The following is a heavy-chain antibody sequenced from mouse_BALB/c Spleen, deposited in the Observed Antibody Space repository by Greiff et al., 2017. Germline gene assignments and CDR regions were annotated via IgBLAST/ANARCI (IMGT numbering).Heavy chain of an antibody. Sequence: EVKLQESGPGLVKPSQSLSLTCTVTGYSITSDYAWNWIRQFPGNKLEWMGYISYSGSTSYNPSLKSRISITRDTSKNQFFLQLNSVTTEDTATYYCARGYASYAMDYWGQGTSATVSS. V-gene: IGHV3-2*02. J-gene: IGHJ4*01. CDR3: ARGYASYAMDY. CDR1: GYSITSDYA. CDR2: ISYSGST. D-gene: IGHD2-14*01.